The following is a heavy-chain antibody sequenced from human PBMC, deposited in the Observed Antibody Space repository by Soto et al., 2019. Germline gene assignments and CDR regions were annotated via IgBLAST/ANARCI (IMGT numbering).Heavy chain of an antibody. V-gene: IGHV4-59*01. CDR1: GGSISSYY. CDR3: AREWSEASAGSLWFDP. CDR2: IYYSGST. Sequence: SETLSLTCTVSGGSISSYYWSWIRQPPGKGLEWIGYIYYSGSTNYNPSLKSRVTISVDTSKNQFSLKLSSVTAADTAVYYCAREWSEASAGSLWFDPWGQGTLVTVSS. D-gene: IGHD6-19*01. J-gene: IGHJ5*02.